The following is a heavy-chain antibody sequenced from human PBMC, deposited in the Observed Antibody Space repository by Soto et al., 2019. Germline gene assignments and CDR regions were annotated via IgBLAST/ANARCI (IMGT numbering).Heavy chain of an antibody. Sequence: SETLSLTCTVSGGSISSSSYYWGWIRQPPGKGLEWIGSIYYSGSTYYNPSLKSRVTISVDTSKNQFSLKLSSVTAADTAVYYCARDTAMVTYYYYGMDVWGQGTTVTAP. J-gene: IGHJ6*02. CDR3: ARDTAMVTYYYYGMDV. CDR2: IYYSGST. D-gene: IGHD5-18*01. V-gene: IGHV4-39*01. CDR1: GGSISSSSYY.